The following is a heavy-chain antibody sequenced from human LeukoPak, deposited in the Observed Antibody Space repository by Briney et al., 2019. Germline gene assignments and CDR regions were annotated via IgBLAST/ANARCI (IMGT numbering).Heavy chain of an antibody. CDR1: VYIFTGYY. J-gene: IGHJ4*02. V-gene: IGHV1-2*02. Sequence: ASVNVSCKSSVYIFTGYYMHWVRQPPGQVLEGMGWINLNSGGTNYAQKFQGRATMTRDTSISTAYMELSRLRSDDTDVYYCARGSLRDNWNDEPQTYWGQGTLVTVSS. CDR2: INLNSGGT. CDR3: ARGSLRDNWNDEPQTY. D-gene: IGHD1-20*01.